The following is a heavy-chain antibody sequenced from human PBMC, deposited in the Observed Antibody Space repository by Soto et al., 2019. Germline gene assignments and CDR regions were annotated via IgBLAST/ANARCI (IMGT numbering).Heavy chain of an antibody. D-gene: IGHD1-26*01. CDR1: GGSISSSNW. V-gene: IGHV4-4*02. J-gene: IGHJ6*02. CDR2: IYHSGST. Sequence: SETLSLTCAVSGGSISSSNWWSWVRQPPGKGLEWIGEIYHSGSTNYNPSLKSRVTISVDKSKNQFSLKLSSVTAADTAVYYCARVSGSYYYGMDVWGQGTTVTGSS. CDR3: ARVSGSYYYGMDV.